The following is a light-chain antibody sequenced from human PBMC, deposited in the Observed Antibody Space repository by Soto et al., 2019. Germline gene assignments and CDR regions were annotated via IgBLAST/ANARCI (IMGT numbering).Light chain of an antibody. J-gene: IGKJ1*01. Sequence: DIVMTQSPDSLAVSLGERATINFKFIQIVLYSSNNKNRLAWYQQKPGQPPKLLIYWAATRKSGVPDRFSGSGSGTDFTLTICSLQTEDVAVYYCQQYYSTPWTFGQGTKVDI. CDR2: WAA. CDR1: QIVLYSSNNKNR. CDR3: QQYYSTPWT. V-gene: IGKV4-1*01.